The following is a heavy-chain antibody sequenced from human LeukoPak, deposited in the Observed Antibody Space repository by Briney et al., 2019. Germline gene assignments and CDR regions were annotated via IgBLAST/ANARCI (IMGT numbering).Heavy chain of an antibody. CDR1: AYSFINYG. Sequence: GASVKVSSKASAYSFINYGVIWGRQAPGQGLEWLGWISGYTGNTDYAQKFQGRVTMTTDTSTTTAYMELRSLRSDDTAVYYCARAPRVASTGRFDYWGQGTLVTVSS. D-gene: IGHD6-13*01. V-gene: IGHV1-18*01. J-gene: IGHJ4*02. CDR3: ARAPRVASTGRFDY. CDR2: ISGYTGNT.